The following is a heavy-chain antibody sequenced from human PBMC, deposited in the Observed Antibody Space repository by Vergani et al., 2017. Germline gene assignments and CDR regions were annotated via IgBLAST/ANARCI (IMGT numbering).Heavy chain of an antibody. CDR1: GYSFTSYW. CDR3: ASHLSLSSSFYYYYMDV. J-gene: IGHJ6*03. V-gene: IGHV5-51*01. Sequence: EVQLVQSGAEVKKPGESLKISCKGSGYSFTSYWIGWVRQMPGKGLEWMGIIYPGDSDTRYSPSFQGQVTISADKSISTAYLQWSSLKASDTAMYYCASHLSLSSSFYYYYMDVGGKGRTVTVS. D-gene: IGHD6-6*01. CDR2: IYPGDSDT.